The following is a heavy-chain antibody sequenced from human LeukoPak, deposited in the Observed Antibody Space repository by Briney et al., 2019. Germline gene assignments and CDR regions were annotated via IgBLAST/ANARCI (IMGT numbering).Heavy chain of an antibody. CDR2: IRYDGSNK. J-gene: IGHJ4*02. CDR1: GFTFSSYG. D-gene: IGHD3-22*01. V-gene: IGHV3-30*02. CDR3: ATPAYYYDSSGQTGFDY. Sequence: GGSLRLSCAASGFTFSSYGMHWVRQAPGKGLEWVAFIRYDGSNKYYADSVKGRFTISRDNSKNTLYLQMNSLRAEDTAVYYCATPAYYYDSSGQTGFDYWGQGTLVTVSS.